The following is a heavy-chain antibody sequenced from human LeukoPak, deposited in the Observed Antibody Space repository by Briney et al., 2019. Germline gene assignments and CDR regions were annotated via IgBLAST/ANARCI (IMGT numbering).Heavy chain of an antibody. J-gene: IGHJ5*02. Sequence: SETLSLTCAVSDYSITSDYYWGWIRHPTGKGLEWIGSIYHSGSTYYNPSLKSRVTISVDTSKNQFSLKLTSVTAADTAVYYCAREGSTSGTNWFDPWGQGTLVTVSS. CDR3: AREGSTSGTNWFDP. D-gene: IGHD3-10*01. CDR1: DYSITSDYY. V-gene: IGHV4-38-2*02. CDR2: IYHSGST.